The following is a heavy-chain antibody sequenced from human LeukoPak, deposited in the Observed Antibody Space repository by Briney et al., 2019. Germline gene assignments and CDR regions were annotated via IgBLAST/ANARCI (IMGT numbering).Heavy chain of an antibody. CDR2: ISSTGSNI. CDR3: ARVDYGDHWVLD. D-gene: IGHD4-17*01. J-gene: IGHJ4*02. Sequence: GGSLRLSCAVSGFTFSSYEMNWVRQAPGKGLEWVSYISSTGSNIYYADSVKGRFTISRDNAKNSLYLQMNSLRAEDTAVYYCARVDYGDHWVLDWGQGTLVTVSS. V-gene: IGHV3-48*03. CDR1: GFTFSSYE.